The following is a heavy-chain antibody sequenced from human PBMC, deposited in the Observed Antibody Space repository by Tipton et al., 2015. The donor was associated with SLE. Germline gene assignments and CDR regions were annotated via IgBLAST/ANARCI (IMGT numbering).Heavy chain of an antibody. Sequence: TLSLTFTVSGGSISSYYWSWIRQPPGKGLEWIGYIYYSGSTNYNPSLKSRVTISLDTSKKQFSLKLSSVTAAETAGYYCARRYCSSTRCYTGGGWFDPWGQGTLVTVSS. CDR1: GGSISSYY. J-gene: IGHJ5*02. CDR2: IYYSGST. V-gene: IGHV4-59*01. CDR3: ARRYCSSTRCYTGGGWFDP. D-gene: IGHD2-2*02.